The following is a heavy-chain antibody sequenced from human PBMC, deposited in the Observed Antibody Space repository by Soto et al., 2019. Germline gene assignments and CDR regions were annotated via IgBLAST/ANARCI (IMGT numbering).Heavy chain of an antibody. V-gene: IGHV1-18*04. J-gene: IGHJ6*02. CDR2: ISAYNGNT. Sequence: QVQLVQSGAEVKKPGASVEVSCKASGYTFTSYGISWVRQAPGQGLEWMGWISAYNGNTNYAQKPQGRVTMTTDTSTSKAYMELRSLRSDDTAVYYCAREAVVVAATRRGYYYYNGMDVWGQGTTVTVAS. D-gene: IGHD2-15*01. CDR3: AREAVVVAATRRGYYYYNGMDV. CDR1: GYTFTSYG.